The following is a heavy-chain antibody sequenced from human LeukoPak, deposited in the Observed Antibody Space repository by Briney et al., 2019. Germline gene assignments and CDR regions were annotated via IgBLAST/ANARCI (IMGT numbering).Heavy chain of an antibody. CDR2: IYYSGST. Sequence: SETLSLTCTVSGGSISSGGYYWRWIRQHPGKGLEWIGYIYYSGSTYYNPSLKSRVTISVDTSKNQFSLKLSSVTAADTAVYYCARDNEGVDAFDIWGQGTMVTVSS. CDR1: GGSISSGGYY. CDR3: ARDNEGVDAFDI. V-gene: IGHV4-31*03. J-gene: IGHJ3*02. D-gene: IGHD2-8*01.